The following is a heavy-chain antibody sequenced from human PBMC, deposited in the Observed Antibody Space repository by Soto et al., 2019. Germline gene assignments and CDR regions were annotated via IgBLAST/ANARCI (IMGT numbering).Heavy chain of an antibody. J-gene: IGHJ4*02. CDR1: GYTFTSYG. Sequence: ASVKVSCKASGYTFTSYGISWVRQAPGQGLEWMGWISAYNGNTNYAQKLQGRVTMTTDTSTSTAYMELRSLRSDDTAVYYCARAVRRIAAAGTGYWGQGTLVTVSS. D-gene: IGHD6-13*01. V-gene: IGHV1-18*01. CDR2: ISAYNGNT. CDR3: ARAVRRIAAAGTGY.